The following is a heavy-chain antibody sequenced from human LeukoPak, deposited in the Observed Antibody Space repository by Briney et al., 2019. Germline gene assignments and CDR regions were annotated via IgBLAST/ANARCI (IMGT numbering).Heavy chain of an antibody. CDR2: ISAYNGNT. D-gene: IGHD4-17*01. Sequence: ASVKVSCKASGYTFTSYGISWVRQAPGQGLEWMGWISAYNGNTNYAQKLQGRVTMTTDTSTRTAHIDLRSLRSEDRAVYYYARGGGNDYAKYWGQGTLVTVSS. CDR3: ARGGGNDYAKY. CDR1: GYTFTSYG. V-gene: IGHV1-18*01. J-gene: IGHJ4*02.